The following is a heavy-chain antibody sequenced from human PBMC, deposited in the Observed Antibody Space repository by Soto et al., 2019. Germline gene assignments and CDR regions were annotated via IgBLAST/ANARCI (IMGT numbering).Heavy chain of an antibody. CDR2: INPNSGGT. CDR1: GYTFTGYY. D-gene: IGHD3-16*02. Sequence: ASVKVSCKASGYTFTGYYMHWVRQAPGQGLEWMGWINPNSGGTNYAQKFQGWVTMTRDASISTAYMELSRLRSDDTAVYYCARVPIWGSYRPFDYWGQGTLVTVS. J-gene: IGHJ4*02. CDR3: ARVPIWGSYRPFDY. V-gene: IGHV1-2*04.